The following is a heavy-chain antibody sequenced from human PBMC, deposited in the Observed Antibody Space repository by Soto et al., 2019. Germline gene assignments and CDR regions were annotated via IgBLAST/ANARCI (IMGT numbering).Heavy chain of an antibody. V-gene: IGHV3-21*01. Sequence: EVQLVESGGGLVKPGGSLRLSCAASGFTFSSYSMNWVRQAPGKGLEWVSSISSSSSYIYYADSVKGRFTISRDNAKNSLYLQMNSPRAEDTAVYYCARDRGIEDGMDVWGQGTTVTVSS. CDR3: ARDRGIEDGMDV. J-gene: IGHJ6*02. CDR2: ISSSSSYI. CDR1: GFTFSSYS. D-gene: IGHD2-15*01.